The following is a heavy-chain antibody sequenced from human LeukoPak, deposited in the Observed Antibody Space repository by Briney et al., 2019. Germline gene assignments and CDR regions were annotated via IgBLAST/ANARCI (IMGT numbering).Heavy chain of an antibody. V-gene: IGHV3-53*01. J-gene: IGHJ4*01. CDR2: IYSGGSK. CDR3: ARDHTPQSISHVDHGLDY. CDR1: GFTVSINY. D-gene: IGHD4-17*01. Sequence: GVSLGLFCAASGFTVSINYMSCASHAPAKALEWGSVIYSGGSKYYADSVKGRFTISRDNSNNTMYLQMNSLRADDTAVFYCARDHTPQSISHVDHGLDYWGQGTLVTVSS.